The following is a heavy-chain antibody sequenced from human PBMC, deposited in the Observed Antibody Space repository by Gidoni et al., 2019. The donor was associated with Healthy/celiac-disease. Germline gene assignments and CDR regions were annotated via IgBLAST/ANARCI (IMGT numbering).Heavy chain of an antibody. CDR1: GYTFPGDY. V-gene: IGHV1-2*02. CDR3: ARDPPAAGSNYYYGMDV. J-gene: IGHJ6*02. Sequence: VQLVQSGAEVKKPGASVKVACQASGYTFPGDYMHWVRQAPGQGLEWMGWINPNSGGTNYAQKFQGRVTMTRDTSISTAYMELSRLRSDDTAVYYCARDPPAAGSNYYYGMDVWGQGTTVTVSS. CDR2: INPNSGGT. D-gene: IGHD6-13*01.